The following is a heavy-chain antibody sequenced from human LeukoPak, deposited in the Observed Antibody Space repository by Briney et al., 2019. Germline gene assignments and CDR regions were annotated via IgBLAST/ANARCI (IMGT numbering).Heavy chain of an antibody. V-gene: IGHV4-31*03. CDR3: ARVNSYGQMPYFDY. CDR1: GGSISSGGYY. CDR2: ICYSGST. J-gene: IGHJ4*02. D-gene: IGHD5-18*01. Sequence: SETLSLTCTVSGGSISSGGYYWSWIRQHPGKGLEWIGYICYSGSTYYNPSLKSRVTISVDTSKNQFSLKLSSVTAADTAVYYCARVNSYGQMPYFDYWGQGTLVTVSS.